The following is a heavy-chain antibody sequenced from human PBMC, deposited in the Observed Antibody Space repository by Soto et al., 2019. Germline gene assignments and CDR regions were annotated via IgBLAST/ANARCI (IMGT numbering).Heavy chain of an antibody. V-gene: IGHV4-34*01. CDR2: INHSGST. CDR3: ARGDRVVAATQMSNWFDP. J-gene: IGHJ5*02. Sequence: SETLSLTCAVYGGSFSGYYWSWIRQPPGKGLEWIGEINHSGSTNYNPSLKSRVTISVDTSKNQFSLKLSSVTAADTAVYYCARGDRVVAATQMSNWFDPWGQGTLVTVSS. CDR1: GGSFSGYY. D-gene: IGHD2-15*01.